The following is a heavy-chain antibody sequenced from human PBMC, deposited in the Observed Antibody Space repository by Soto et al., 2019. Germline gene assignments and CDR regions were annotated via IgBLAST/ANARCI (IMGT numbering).Heavy chain of an antibody. CDR3: AKDHSSAWDEGSWFDP. CDR1: GFTFSSYA. Sequence: LRLSCAVSGFTFSSYAMSWVRQAPGKGLEWVSAISGSGASTYYADSVKGRFTISRDNSKNTLYLQMNSLRAEDTAVYYCAKDHSSAWDEGSWFDPWSQGTLVTVSS. D-gene: IGHD6-19*01. J-gene: IGHJ5*02. V-gene: IGHV3-23*01. CDR2: ISGSGAST.